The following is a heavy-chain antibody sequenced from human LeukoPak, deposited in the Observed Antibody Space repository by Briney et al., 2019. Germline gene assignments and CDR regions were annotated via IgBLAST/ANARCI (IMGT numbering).Heavy chain of an antibody. CDR1: GFTFSSYG. V-gene: IGHV3-30*03. D-gene: IGHD3-10*01. CDR2: ISYDGSNK. Sequence: GGSLRLSCAASGFTFSSYGMHWVRQAPGKGLEWVAVISYDGSNKKYADSVKGRFTISRDNSKNTLYLQMNSLRAEDTAVYYCARRVGRWFGERAYYYNYMDVWGKGTTVTISS. CDR3: ARRVGRWFGERAYYYNYMDV. J-gene: IGHJ6*03.